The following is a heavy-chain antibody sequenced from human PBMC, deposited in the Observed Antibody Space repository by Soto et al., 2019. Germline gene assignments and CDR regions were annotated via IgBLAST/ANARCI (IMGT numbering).Heavy chain of an antibody. V-gene: IGHV3-30*18. Sequence: GGSLRLSCAASGFTFSSYGMHWVRQAPGKGLEWVAVISYDGSNKYYADSVKGRFTISRDNSKNTLYLQMNSLRAEDTAVYYCAKDAAGLEVYFDYWGQGTLVTVSS. CDR3: AKDAAGLEVYFDY. CDR2: ISYDGSNK. CDR1: GFTFSSYG. J-gene: IGHJ4*02.